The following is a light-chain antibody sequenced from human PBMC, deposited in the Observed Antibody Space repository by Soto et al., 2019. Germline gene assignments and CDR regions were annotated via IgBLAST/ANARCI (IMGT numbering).Light chain of an antibody. J-gene: IGKJ1*01. CDR2: GAS. V-gene: IGKV3-20*01. CDR1: QSVSSTY. CDR3: QQFGSSPRT. Sequence: LLTQAPGTLSLSLGERATLSCRPSQSVSSTYLAWYQQKPGQAPRLLVYGASSRATGIPDRFSGSGSGTDFTLTISRLEPEDFAVYYCQQFGSSPRTFGQGTKVDIK.